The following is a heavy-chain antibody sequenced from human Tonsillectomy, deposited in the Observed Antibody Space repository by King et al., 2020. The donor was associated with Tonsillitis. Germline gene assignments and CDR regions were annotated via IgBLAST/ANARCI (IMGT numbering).Heavy chain of an antibody. CDR2: MNPNSGDT. V-gene: IGHV1-8*01. Sequence: QLVQSGAEVKKPGASVKVSCKASGFTFTSYDINWVRQATGQGLEWMGWMNPNSGDTGFAQQFQGRVTMTRNTSIATAHMELSSLRSEDTAVYYCATQSRSWHDAFDIWGQGTMVTVSS. J-gene: IGHJ3*02. CDR1: GFTFTSYD. D-gene: IGHD6-13*01. CDR3: ATQSRSWHDAFDI.